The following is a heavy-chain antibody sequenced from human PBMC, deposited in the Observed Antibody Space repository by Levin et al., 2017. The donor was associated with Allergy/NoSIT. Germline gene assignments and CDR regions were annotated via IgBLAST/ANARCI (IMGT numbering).Heavy chain of an antibody. Sequence: PTGGSLRLSCTASGLTFTVYAMHWVRQTPGKGLEWVAIISYDGNDKHYADSVKGRFTISREKSKNTVYLQMDSLRPDDTAVYYCAKLRGSTLRGPSDYWGQGTLVTVSS. CDR2: ISYDGNDK. CDR1: GLTFTVYA. D-gene: IGHD3-10*01. J-gene: IGHJ4*02. V-gene: IGHV3-30*18. CDR3: AKLRGSTLRGPSDY.